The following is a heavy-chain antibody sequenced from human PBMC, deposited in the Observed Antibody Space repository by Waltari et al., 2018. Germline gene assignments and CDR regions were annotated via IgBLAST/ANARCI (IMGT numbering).Heavy chain of an antibody. CDR2: IYYGGST. Sequence: QLQLQESGPGLVKPSETLSLTCPVSGGSLSSSSYFWAWIRQPPGKGLEWIGSIYYGGSTYYNLSLKSRVTISVDRSTNQVSLKLTSVTAADTAVYFCAREVPRNGYIGLIYYYMDVWGKGTTVTVSS. CDR1: GGSLSSSSYF. D-gene: IGHD5-12*01. J-gene: IGHJ6*03. V-gene: IGHV4-39*01. CDR3: AREVPRNGYIGLIYYYMDV.